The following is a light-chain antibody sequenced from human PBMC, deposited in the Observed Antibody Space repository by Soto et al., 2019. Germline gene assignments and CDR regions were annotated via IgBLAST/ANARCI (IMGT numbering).Light chain of an antibody. CDR1: QDIAIY. J-gene: IGKJ4*01. CDR3: QQLRMYPST. V-gene: IGKV1-9*01. Sequence: IQLTQSPSSLSASVGDRVTSTCRASQDIAIYLACYQQKPGEAPKLLIYAASTLYGGFPSRFSGSGSGTDFALTITSLQVEDFATEYCQQLRMYPSTFGGGTKVEIK. CDR2: AAS.